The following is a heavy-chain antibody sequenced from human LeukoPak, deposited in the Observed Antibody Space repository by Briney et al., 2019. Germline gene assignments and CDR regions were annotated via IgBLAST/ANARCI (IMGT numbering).Heavy chain of an antibody. D-gene: IGHD2-8*01. CDR2: IIGDGTRT. J-gene: IGHJ5*02. CDR1: GFTFSSYA. CDR3: LRVDDTNGHNWFDP. Sequence: GGSLRLSCAASGFTFSSYAMHWVRQGSGKGPVWVSRIIGDGTRTDYADSVKGRFTISRDNAKSTLYLQMNSLTVEDTAVYYCLRVDDTNGHNWFDPWGQGTLVTVSS. V-gene: IGHV3-74*01.